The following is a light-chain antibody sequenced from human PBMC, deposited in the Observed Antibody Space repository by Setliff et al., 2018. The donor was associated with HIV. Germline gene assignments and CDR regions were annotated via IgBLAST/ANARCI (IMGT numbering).Light chain of an antibody. CDR3: CSYARSSTYV. Sequence: QSALTPPASVSRSPGQSITLPCTGSSSLVGNYNLVSWYQHHPGTAPKRVIYEVTKRPSGVSNRFSGSKSGNTASLTISGLQAEDEADYNCCSYARSSTYVFGTGTKVTVL. V-gene: IGLV2-23*02. CDR1: SSLVGNYNL. CDR2: EVT. J-gene: IGLJ1*01.